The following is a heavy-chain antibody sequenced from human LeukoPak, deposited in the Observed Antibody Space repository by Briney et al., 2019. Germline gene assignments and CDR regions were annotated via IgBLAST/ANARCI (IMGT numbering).Heavy chain of an antibody. D-gene: IGHD6-13*01. CDR1: GYTFTSYY. CDR3: AREAVGDPAFDY. J-gene: IGHJ4*02. V-gene: IGHV1-2*02. CDR2: INPNSGGT. Sequence: ASVKVSCKASGYTFTSYYMHWVRQAPGQGLEWMGWINPNSGGTNYAQKFQGRVTMTRDTSISTAYMELSRLRSDDTAVYYCAREAVGDPAFDYWGQGTLVTVSS.